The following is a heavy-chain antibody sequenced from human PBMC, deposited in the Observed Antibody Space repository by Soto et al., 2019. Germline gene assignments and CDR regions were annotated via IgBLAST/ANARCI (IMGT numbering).Heavy chain of an antibody. J-gene: IGHJ4*02. V-gene: IGHV1-18*01. CDR3: ARGRYGDY. CDR2: ISAHNGNT. Sequence: QVQLVQSGAEVKKPESSVKVSCKAPGGTFSTYAISWVRQAPGQGLEWMGGISAHNGNTDYAQKLQGRVIVTRDTSTSTAYMELRSLRSDDTAVYYCARGRYGDYWGQGALVTVSS. D-gene: IGHD1-1*01. CDR1: GGTFSTYA.